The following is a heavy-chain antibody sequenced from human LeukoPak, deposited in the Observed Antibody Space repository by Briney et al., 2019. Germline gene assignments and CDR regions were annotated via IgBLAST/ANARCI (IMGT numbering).Heavy chain of an antibody. V-gene: IGHV4-39*01. J-gene: IGHJ5*02. D-gene: IGHD3-10*01. CDR3: ARQALWFGEGGDNWFDP. Sequence: PSETRSLTCTVSGGSISSSRYYWGWIRQPPGKGLEWLGRIYYSGSTYYNPSLKSRVTISVDTSKNQFSLKLSSVTAADTAVYYCARQALWFGEGGDNWFDPWGQGTLVSVSS. CDR2: IYYSGST. CDR1: GGSISSSRYY.